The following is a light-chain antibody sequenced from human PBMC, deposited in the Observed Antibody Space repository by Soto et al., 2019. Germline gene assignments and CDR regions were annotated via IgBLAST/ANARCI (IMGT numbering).Light chain of an antibody. CDR2: GVN. V-gene: IGLV2-23*02. J-gene: IGLJ3*02. CDR3: CSHVGGSSPQWV. CDR1: SNDVGGYNL. Sequence: QSALTQPASVSGSPGQSITISCTGTSNDVGGYNLVSWFQQHPGKAPKLMISGVNKRPSGVSNRFSGSKSANTASLTISGLQAEDEADYYCCSHVGGSSPQWVFGGGTKLTVL.